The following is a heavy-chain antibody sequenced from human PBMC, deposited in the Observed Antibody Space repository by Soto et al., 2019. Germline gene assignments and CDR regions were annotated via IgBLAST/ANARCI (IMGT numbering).Heavy chain of an antibody. D-gene: IGHD6-19*01. V-gene: IGHV3-30-3*01. CDR2: ISYDGSNK. J-gene: IGHJ3*02. Sequence: QVQLVESGGGVVQPGRSLRLSCAASGFTFSSYAMHWVRQAPGKGLEWVAVISYDGSNKYYADSVKGRFTISRDNSKNTLYLQMNSLRAEDTAVYYCAREGYSSGWHDAFDIWGQGTMVTVSS. CDR1: GFTFSSYA. CDR3: AREGYSSGWHDAFDI.